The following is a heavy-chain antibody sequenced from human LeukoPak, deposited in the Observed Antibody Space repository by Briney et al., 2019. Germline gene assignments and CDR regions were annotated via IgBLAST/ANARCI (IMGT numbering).Heavy chain of an antibody. Sequence: GGSLRLSCAASGFTFSSYGMHWVRQAPGKGLEWVAFIRYDGSNKYYADSVKGRFTISRDNSKNTLYLQMNSLRAEDTAVYYCAKMATMARGVPFPFDPWGQGTLVTVSS. CDR2: IRYDGSNK. J-gene: IGHJ5*02. V-gene: IGHV3-30*02. D-gene: IGHD3-10*01. CDR3: AKMATMARGVPFPFDP. CDR1: GFTFSSYG.